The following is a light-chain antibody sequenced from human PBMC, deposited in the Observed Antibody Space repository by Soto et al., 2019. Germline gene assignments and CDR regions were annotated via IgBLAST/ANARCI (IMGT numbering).Light chain of an antibody. Sequence: EVVMTPSPATPSVSPGERATPSCRASESVGRNFLAWYQQKPGQAPWLLIYGISSRATGVPDRFSGSGSGTDFTLTISRLEPEDFAVYYCQQYTDWPLTFGQGTKVDIK. J-gene: IGKJ1*01. CDR1: ESVGRNF. CDR3: QQYTDWPLT. CDR2: GIS. V-gene: IGKV3-20*01.